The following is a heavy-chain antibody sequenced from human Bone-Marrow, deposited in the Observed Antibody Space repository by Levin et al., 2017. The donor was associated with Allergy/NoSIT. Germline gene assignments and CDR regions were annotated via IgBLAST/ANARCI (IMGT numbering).Heavy chain of an antibody. CDR2: INSDASYK. J-gene: IGHJ6*02. Sequence: PGGSLRLSCAASGFIFRDSWIHWVRQAPGKGLVWVSLINSDASYKIYADSVKGRFTMSRDNAKNTVYLQMNSLRVEDTAVYYCARDYYYRLDLWGQGTTVTISS. CDR1: GFIFRDSW. CDR3: ARDYYYRLDL. V-gene: IGHV3-74*01.